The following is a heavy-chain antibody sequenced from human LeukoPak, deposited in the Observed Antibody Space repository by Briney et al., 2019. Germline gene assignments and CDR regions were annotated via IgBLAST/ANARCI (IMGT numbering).Heavy chain of an antibody. CDR2: IKQDGSEK. J-gene: IGHJ3*02. CDR3: AKDIRSSTSAHSAFDI. D-gene: IGHD2-2*01. V-gene: IGHV3-7*03. Sequence: GGSLRLSCAASGFTFSSYWMSWVRQAPGKGLEWVANIKQDGSEKYYVDSVKGRFTISRDNAKNSLYLQMNSLRAEDMALYYCAKDIRSSTSAHSAFDIWGQGTMVTVSS. CDR1: GFTFSSYW.